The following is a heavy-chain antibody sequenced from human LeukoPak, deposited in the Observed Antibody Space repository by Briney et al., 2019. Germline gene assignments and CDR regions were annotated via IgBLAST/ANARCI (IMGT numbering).Heavy chain of an antibody. CDR1: GFTFSSYG. D-gene: IGHD2-2*01. J-gene: IGHJ4*02. V-gene: IGHV3-33*06. Sequence: PVGSLRLSCAASGFTFSSYGMHWVRQAPGKGLEWVAVIWYDGSNKYYADSVKGRFTISRDNSKNTLYLQMNSLRAEDTAVYYCAKDHQVVVVPAAIAYFDYWGQGTLVTVSS. CDR3: AKDHQVVVVPAAIAYFDY. CDR2: IWYDGSNK.